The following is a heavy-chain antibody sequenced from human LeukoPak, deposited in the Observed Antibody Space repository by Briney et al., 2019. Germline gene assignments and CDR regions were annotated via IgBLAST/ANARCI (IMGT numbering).Heavy chain of an antibody. CDR1: GFAFNTYS. V-gene: IGHV3-74*01. CDR3: ATDSYVSGSYYRLFY. D-gene: IGHD3-10*01. J-gene: IGHJ4*02. Sequence: GGSLRLSCAASGFAFNTYSMNWVRQAPGKGLVWVSGINSDGGTTTYADSVKGRFTISGDNAKNTLYRQMNNLRAEDTAIYYCATDSYVSGSYYRLFYWGQGTLVTVSS. CDR2: INSDGGTT.